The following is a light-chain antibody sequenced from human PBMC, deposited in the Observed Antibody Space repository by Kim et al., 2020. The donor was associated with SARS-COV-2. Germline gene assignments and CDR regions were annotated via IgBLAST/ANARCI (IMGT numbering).Light chain of an antibody. CDR2: DAS. V-gene: IGKV3-11*01. CDR1: QSISTY. Sequence: EIVLTQSPATLSLSPGERATLSCRASQSISTYLAWYQQKPGQAPRLLIYDASNRATGIPARFSGSGSGTDFTLAISRLEPEDFAVYYCQQYGRFMYTFGQGTKLEI. CDR3: QQYGRFMYT. J-gene: IGKJ2*01.